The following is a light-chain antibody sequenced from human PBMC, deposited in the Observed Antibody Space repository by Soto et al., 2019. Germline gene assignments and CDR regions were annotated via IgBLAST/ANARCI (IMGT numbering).Light chain of an antibody. CDR3: ASYAGTKLFV. Sequence: QSVLTQPPSASGSPGQSLTTSCTGTSSDVGFYNFVSWYQQRPGKAPKLVIYEVTKRPSGVPDRFSGSKSGSTASLTVSGLQAEDEADYYCASYAGTKLFVFGSGTKVNV. V-gene: IGLV2-8*01. CDR1: SSDVGFYNF. J-gene: IGLJ1*01. CDR2: EVT.